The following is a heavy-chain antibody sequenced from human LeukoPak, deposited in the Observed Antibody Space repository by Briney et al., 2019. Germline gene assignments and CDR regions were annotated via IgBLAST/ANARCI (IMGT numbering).Heavy chain of an antibody. D-gene: IGHD3-22*01. CDR1: GFTFTSYW. V-gene: IGHV3-74*01. J-gene: IGHJ4*02. Sequence: PGGSLRLSCAASGFTFTSYWMHWVRQAPGKGLVWVSRINSDGSSTSYADSVKGRFTISRDNAKNTLYLQMNSLRAEDTAVYYCARGPYYYDSSGYSDGWGQGTLVTVSS. CDR3: ARGPYYYDSSGYSDG. CDR2: INSDGSST.